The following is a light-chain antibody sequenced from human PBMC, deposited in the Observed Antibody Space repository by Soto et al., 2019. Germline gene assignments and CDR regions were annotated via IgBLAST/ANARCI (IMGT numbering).Light chain of an antibody. CDR3: SSFASSNTWV. V-gene: IGLV2-8*01. J-gene: IGLJ3*02. CDR1: SSDVGAYNY. Sequence: QCALTQPPSESGSPGQSVTISCTGTSSDVGAYNYVSWYQQHAGKAPKLVIYEVTKRPSGVPDRFSGSKSANTASLTVSGLQAEDEADYYCSSFASSNTWVFGGGTKVTVL. CDR2: EVT.